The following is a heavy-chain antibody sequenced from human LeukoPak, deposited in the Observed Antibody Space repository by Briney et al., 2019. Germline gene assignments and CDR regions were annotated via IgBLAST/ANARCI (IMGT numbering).Heavy chain of an antibody. CDR2: ISGDARTT. CDR3: VRDRAVAGTEDFYFDF. D-gene: IGHD6-19*01. CDR1: GFTFSRYW. V-gene: IGHV3-74*01. J-gene: IGHJ4*02. Sequence: GGSLRISCAAPGFTFSRYWVHWGRQAPGKGLVWVSRISGDARTTTYADSVKGRFTIFRDNAKNTLYLQMNSLRAEDTALYYCVRDRAVAGTEDFYFDFWGQGTLVTVSS.